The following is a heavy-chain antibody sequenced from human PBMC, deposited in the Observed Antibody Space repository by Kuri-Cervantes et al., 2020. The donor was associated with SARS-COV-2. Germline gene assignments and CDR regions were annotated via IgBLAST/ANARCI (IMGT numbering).Heavy chain of an antibody. D-gene: IGHD2-2*01. V-gene: IGHV1-69*11. CDR2: IIPILGTA. J-gene: IGHJ6*03. CDR3: ASTSPSYCSSTSCYWYYMDV. CDR1: GGTFSSYA. Sequence: SVKVSCKASGGTFSSYAISWVRQALGQGLEWMGRIIPILGTANYAQKFQGRVTITTDESTSTAYMELSSLRSEDTAVYYCASTSPSYCSSTSCYWYYMDVWGKGTTVTVSS.